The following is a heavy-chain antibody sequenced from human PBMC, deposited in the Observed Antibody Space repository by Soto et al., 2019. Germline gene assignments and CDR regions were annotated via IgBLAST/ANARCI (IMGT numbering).Heavy chain of an antibody. Sequence: QVQLPESGPGLVKPSETLSLNCTVSGGSISSFYWSWIRQSPGKGLEWIGYMYYTGSTVYNPSLKSRFTISLDSSKTQFSLKLSSVTAADTAVYYCARVMYGSGSYLNTFDYWGQGTLVTVSS. CDR1: GGSISSFY. D-gene: IGHD3-10*01. CDR3: ARVMYGSGSYLNTFDY. CDR2: MYYTGST. V-gene: IGHV4-59*01. J-gene: IGHJ4*02.